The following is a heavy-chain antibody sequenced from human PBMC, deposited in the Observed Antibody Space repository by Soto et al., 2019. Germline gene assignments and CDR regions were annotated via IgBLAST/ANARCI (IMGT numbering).Heavy chain of an antibody. CDR2: IAYSGNT. V-gene: IGHV4-61*01. J-gene: IGHJ5*02. CDR1: GGSVSSRSYY. CDR3: ARGLVFWTGFDP. Sequence: SETLCLTCTISGGSVSSRSYYWSWIRQPPGKGLEFIAYIAYSGNTNFNPSLKSRVTISGDTSKNQFSLKLTSVTAADTAVYYCARGLVFWTGFDPWGQGTLVTVSS. D-gene: IGHD3-3*01.